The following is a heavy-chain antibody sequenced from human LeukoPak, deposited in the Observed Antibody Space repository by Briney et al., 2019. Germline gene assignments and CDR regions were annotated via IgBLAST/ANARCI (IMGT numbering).Heavy chain of an antibody. V-gene: IGHV1-2*02. D-gene: IGHD6-13*01. CDR3: AVGVAAGIKNSHAFDM. CDR2: INPNSGGT. CDR1: GYTFTGYY. J-gene: IGHJ3*02. Sequence: GASVKVSCKASGYTFTGYYMHWVRQAPGQGLEWMGWINPNSGGTNYAQKFQGRVTMTRDTSISTTYMELSRLRSDDTAVYYCAVGVAAGIKNSHAFDMWGQGTMVTVSS.